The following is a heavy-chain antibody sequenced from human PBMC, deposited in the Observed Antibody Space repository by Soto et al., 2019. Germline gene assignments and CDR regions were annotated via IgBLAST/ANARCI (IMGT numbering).Heavy chain of an antibody. J-gene: IGHJ4*02. D-gene: IGHD3-10*01. Sequence: QVQLQESGPGLVKPSQTLSLTCTVSGGSISSGGYYWSWIRQHPGKGLEWIGYIYYSGTTFYNPSLKRRVTTAVDTSKNQFSLTLSSVTAADTAVYFCARGYYYGSGTIILDYWGQGTLVTVSS. CDR1: GGSISSGGYY. CDR3: ARGYYYGSGTIILDY. V-gene: IGHV4-31*03. CDR2: IYYSGTT.